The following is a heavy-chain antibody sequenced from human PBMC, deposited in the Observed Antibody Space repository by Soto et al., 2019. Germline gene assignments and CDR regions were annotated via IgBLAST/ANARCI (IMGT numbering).Heavy chain of an antibody. CDR1: GYTFTNYA. CDR2: LNAGNGNT. Sequence: ASVKVSCKASGYTFTNYAMDWVRQAPGQRFEWMGWLNAGNGNTKYSQKFQGTVTITRDTSASTAYMELTSLRSEDTAVYYCAREDDSSGWYGYWGQGTLVTVSS. V-gene: IGHV1-3*01. J-gene: IGHJ4*02. D-gene: IGHD6-19*01. CDR3: AREDDSSGWYGY.